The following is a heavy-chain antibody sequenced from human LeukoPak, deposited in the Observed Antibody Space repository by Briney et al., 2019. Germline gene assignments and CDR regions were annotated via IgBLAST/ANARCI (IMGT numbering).Heavy chain of an antibody. CDR1: GYTFTTYY. Sequence: ASEKVSCKASGYTFTTYYMHWVRQAPGRGLEWMGIINASGGSTSYAQKFQGRVTMTRDTSTSAVYTELSSLRSEDTAVYSCARDPGSYGPSYYFDYWGQGTLVTVSS. CDR2: INASGGST. V-gene: IGHV1-46*01. J-gene: IGHJ4*02. D-gene: IGHD5-18*01. CDR3: ARDPGSYGPSYYFDY.